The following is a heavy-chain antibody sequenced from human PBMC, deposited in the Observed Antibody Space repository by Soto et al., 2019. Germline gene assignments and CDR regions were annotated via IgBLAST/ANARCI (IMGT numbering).Heavy chain of an antibody. CDR1: GFSFCSYS. Sequence: GGSLRLSCAASGFSFCSYSMTWVCKAPGEGLEWVSSISSSNSYIYYADSVKGRFTISRDNAKNSLYLQMNSLRADDTAVYYCARDSAHSTVGAPYYSGLAIWGQGTMVTVSS. D-gene: IGHD4-4*01. V-gene: IGHV3-21*01. CDR2: ISSSNSYI. CDR3: ARDSAHSTVGAPYYSGLAI. J-gene: IGHJ6*01.